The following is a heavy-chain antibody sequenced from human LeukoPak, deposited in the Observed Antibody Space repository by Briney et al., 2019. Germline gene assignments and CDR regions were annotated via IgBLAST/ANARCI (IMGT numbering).Heavy chain of an antibody. CDR1: GYTSTSYG. V-gene: IGHV1-18*01. D-gene: IGHD3-22*01. Sequence: GASVKVSCKASGYTSTSYGISWVRQAPGQGLEWMGWISAYNGNTNYAQKLQGRVTMTTDTSTSTAYMELRSLRSDDTAVYYCAREKGYYDSSGYYYDYWGQGTLVTVCS. J-gene: IGHJ4*02. CDR2: ISAYNGNT. CDR3: AREKGYYDSSGYYYDY.